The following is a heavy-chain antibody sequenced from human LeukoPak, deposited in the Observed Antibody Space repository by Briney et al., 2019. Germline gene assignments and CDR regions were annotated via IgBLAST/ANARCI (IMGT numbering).Heavy chain of an antibody. D-gene: IGHD5-12*01. CDR2: ISGSGGST. CDR1: GFTFSSYA. J-gene: IGHJ3*01. Sequence: GGSLRLSCAASGFTFSSYAMSWVRQAPGKGLEWVSAISGSGGSTYYADSVKGRFTISRDNAENSLFLQMNSLRIEDTAIYYCTRDSGLTGYDLLDYWGQGTMVTVSS. V-gene: IGHV3-23*01. CDR3: TRDSGLTGYDLLDY.